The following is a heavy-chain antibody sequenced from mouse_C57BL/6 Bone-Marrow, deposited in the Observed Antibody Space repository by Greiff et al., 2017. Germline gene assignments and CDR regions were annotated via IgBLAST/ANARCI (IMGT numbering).Heavy chain of an antibody. J-gene: IGHJ1*03. D-gene: IGHD1-1*01. Sequence: QVQLQQPGTELVKPGASVKLSCKASGYTFPSYWMHWVKQRPGQGLEWIGNINPSNGGTNYNEKFKSKATLTVDKSSSTAYMQLSSLTSEDSAVYYGARVYGSSHWYFGVWGTGTTVTFAS. CDR2: INPSNGGT. CDR3: ARVYGSSHWYFGV. V-gene: IGHV1-53*01. CDR1: GYTFPSYW.